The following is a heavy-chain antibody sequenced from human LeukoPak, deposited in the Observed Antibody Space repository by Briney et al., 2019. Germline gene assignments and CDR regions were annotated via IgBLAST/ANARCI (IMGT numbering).Heavy chain of an antibody. CDR3: ARVLKGYCTNGARYCSGGSCYRGCFLDY. V-gene: IGHV4-39*07. D-gene: IGHD2-15*01. CDR2: IYYSGST. Sequence: PSETLSLTCTVSGGSISSSSYYWGWIRQPPGKGLEWIGSIYYSGSTYYNPSLKSRVTISVDTSKNQFSLKLSSVTAADTAVYYCARVLKGYCTNGARYCSGGSCYRGCFLDYWGQGTLVTVSS. CDR1: GGSISSSSYY. J-gene: IGHJ4*02.